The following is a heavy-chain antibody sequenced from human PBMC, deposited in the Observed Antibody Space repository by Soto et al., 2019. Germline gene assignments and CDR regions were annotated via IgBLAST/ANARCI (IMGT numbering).Heavy chain of an antibody. Sequence: PERSLRLSCAASGCTFSSYAMSWFRQAPGKGLEWVSAISGSGGSTYYADSVKGRFTIPRDNSKNTLYLQMNSLRAEDTAVYYCAKNAGPYYMEVWGKGTTVTVSS. D-gene: IGHD6-13*01. J-gene: IGHJ6*03. V-gene: IGHV3-23*01. CDR2: ISGSGGST. CDR3: AKNAGPYYMEV. CDR1: GCTFSSYA.